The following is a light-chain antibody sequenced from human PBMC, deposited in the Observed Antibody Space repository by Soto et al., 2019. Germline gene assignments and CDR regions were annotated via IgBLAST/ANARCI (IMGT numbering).Light chain of an antibody. CDR3: QQCDSYSYT. J-gene: IGKJ2*01. CDR1: QSINSW. V-gene: IGKV1-5*03. Sequence: DIQMTQSPSTLSASVGDRVTITCRASQSINSWLAWYQQKPGKAPKLLIYKASSLESGVPSRFSGSGSGTEFTLTNISLHQDDFATYYCQQCDSYSYTFGQWTKLEIK. CDR2: KAS.